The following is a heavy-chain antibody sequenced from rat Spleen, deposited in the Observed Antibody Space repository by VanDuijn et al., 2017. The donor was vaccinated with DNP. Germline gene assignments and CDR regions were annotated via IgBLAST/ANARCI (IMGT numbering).Heavy chain of an antibody. V-gene: IGHV5-25*01. CDR1: GFTFSDYY. J-gene: IGHJ2*01. CDR3: SRGAAIYFDY. Sequence: EVQLVESGGGLVQPGRSLKLSCAASGFTFSDYYMAWVRQAPTKGLEWVTSISPSGANTYYRDSVKGRFTVSRDTAKSSLYLQMDSLRSEDTATYYCSRGAAIYFDYWGQGVMVTVSS. D-gene: IGHD1-2*01. CDR2: ISPSGANT.